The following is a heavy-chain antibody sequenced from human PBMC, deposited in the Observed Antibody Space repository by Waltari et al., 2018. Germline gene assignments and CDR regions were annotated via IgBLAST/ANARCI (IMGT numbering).Heavy chain of an antibody. CDR1: GFTFRNYW. V-gene: IGHV3-74*01. CDR2: MNPEGQET. CDR3: VRGSNDWIGLDY. J-gene: IGHJ4*02. D-gene: IGHD3-9*01. Sequence: EVQLVESGGGLVQPGGSLRLSCAPSGFTFRNYWMHWVRQAPGKGLVVVDIMNPEGQETNFSYSVNGRFAIARDNAKNTLYLQMNSLRGEDTAVYYCVRGSNDWIGLDYWGQGALVTVSS.